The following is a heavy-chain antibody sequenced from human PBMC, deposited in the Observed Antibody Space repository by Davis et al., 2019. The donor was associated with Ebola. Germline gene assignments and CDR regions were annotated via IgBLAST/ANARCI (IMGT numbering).Heavy chain of an antibody. D-gene: IGHD3-10*01. CDR3: ARWEWFGYTAHAFDI. CDR1: GFTFSSYA. CDR2: ISGSGGST. J-gene: IGHJ3*02. V-gene: IGHV3-23*01. Sequence: GESLKISCAASGFTFSSYAMSWVRQAPGKGLEWVSAISGSGGSTYYADSVKGRFTISRDNAKNTLYLQMNSLRAEDTAVYYCARWEWFGYTAHAFDIWGQGTMVTVSS.